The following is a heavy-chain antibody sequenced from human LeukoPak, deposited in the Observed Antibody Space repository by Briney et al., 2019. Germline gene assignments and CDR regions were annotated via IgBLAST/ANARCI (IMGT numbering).Heavy chain of an antibody. CDR3: TLDSSGYYYFDY. V-gene: IGHV3-53*01. D-gene: IGHD3-22*01. Sequence: PGGSLRLSCTASGFAVSSNYMSWVRQAPGKGLEWVSVIYSGGSTDYADSVRGRFTISRDNSKNMLYLQMNSLRADDTAVYYCTLDSSGYYYFDYWGQGTLVTVSS. CDR1: GFAVSSNY. J-gene: IGHJ4*02. CDR2: IYSGGST.